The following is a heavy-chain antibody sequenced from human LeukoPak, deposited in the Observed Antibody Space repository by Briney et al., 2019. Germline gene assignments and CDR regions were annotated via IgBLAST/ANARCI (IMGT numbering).Heavy chain of an antibody. D-gene: IGHD4-11*01. CDR2: IIPIFGTA. V-gene: IGHV1-69*05. CDR1: GGTFSSYA. J-gene: IGHJ6*03. Sequence: SVKVSCKASGGTFSSYAISWVRQAPGQGLEWMGGIIPIFGTANYAQKFQGRVTITTDESTSTAYMELSSLRSEDTAVYYCARNSNRRYYYYYYMDVWGKGTTVTVSS. CDR3: ARNSNRRYYYYYYMDV.